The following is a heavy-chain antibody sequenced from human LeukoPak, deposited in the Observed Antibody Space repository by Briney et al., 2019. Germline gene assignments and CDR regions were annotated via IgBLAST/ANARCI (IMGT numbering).Heavy chain of an antibody. CDR2: IYYSGST. Sequence: SETLSLTCTVSGGSISSYYWSWIRQPPGKGVEWIGYIYYSGSTNYNPSLKSRVTISVDTSKNQFSLKLSSVTAADTAVYYCARQLILYYDSSGYYDYWGQGTLVTVSS. D-gene: IGHD3-22*01. J-gene: IGHJ4*02. CDR1: GGSISSYY. CDR3: ARQLILYYDSSGYYDY. V-gene: IGHV4-59*08.